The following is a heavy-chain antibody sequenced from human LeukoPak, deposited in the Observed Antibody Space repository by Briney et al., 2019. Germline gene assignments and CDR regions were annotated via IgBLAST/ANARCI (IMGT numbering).Heavy chain of an antibody. CDR1: GFTFSSFG. CDR2: ISSNGDTT. Sequence: GGSLRLSCAASGFTFSSFGMHWVRQAPGKGLEYVSSISSNGDTTYYANSVRGRFTISRDNSKNTLYLQMDSLRAEDMAVYYCARRSTNCCDYWGQGTLVTVSS. D-gene: IGHD2-2*01. J-gene: IGHJ4*02. CDR3: ARRSTNCCDY. V-gene: IGHV3-64*01.